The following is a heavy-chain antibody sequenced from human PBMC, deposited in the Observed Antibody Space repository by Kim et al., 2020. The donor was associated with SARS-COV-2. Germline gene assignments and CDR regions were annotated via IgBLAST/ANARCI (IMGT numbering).Heavy chain of an antibody. V-gene: IGHV3-23*01. D-gene: IGHD1-26*01. J-gene: IGHJ6*02. CDR3: AKDILVGGIKNYYGMDV. CDR1: GFTFSSYG. CDR2: ISGSGGST. Sequence: GGSLRLSCAASGFTFSSYGMSWVRQAPGKGLEWVSSISGSGGSTYYADSVKGRFTISRDNSENTLHVQMNSLRVEDTAVYYCAKDILVGGIKNYYGMDVWGQGTTVTVSS.